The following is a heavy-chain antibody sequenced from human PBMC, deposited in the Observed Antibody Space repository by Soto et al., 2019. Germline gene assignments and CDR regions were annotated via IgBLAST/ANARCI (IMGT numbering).Heavy chain of an antibody. CDR3: ARGPRGYVYYHGMDV. J-gene: IGHJ6*02. Sequence: SETLSLTGTVSGGSISSYYVSWIRQSAGKGLEWIGRIDTSGTTNYNPSLKSRVTMSVDASKSQFSLNLSSVTAADTAVYYCARGPRGYVYYHGMDVWGQGTTVTVSS. D-gene: IGHD3-16*01. CDR1: GGSISSYY. CDR2: IDTSGTT. V-gene: IGHV4-4*07.